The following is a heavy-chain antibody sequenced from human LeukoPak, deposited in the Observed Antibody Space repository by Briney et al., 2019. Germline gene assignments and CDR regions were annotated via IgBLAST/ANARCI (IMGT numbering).Heavy chain of an antibody. CDR3: TREGVYGAQMDY. Sequence: GGSLRLSCTVSGFTLGDYSMSWVSQAPGKGLEWVGFIRSKAYGGTTEYAASVKGRFTISRDDSKSIAYLQMNSLKTEDTAVYYCTREGVYGAQMDYWGQGTLVTVSS. D-gene: IGHD2/OR15-2a*01. V-gene: IGHV3-49*04. CDR2: IRSKAYGGTT. CDR1: GFTLGDYS. J-gene: IGHJ4*02.